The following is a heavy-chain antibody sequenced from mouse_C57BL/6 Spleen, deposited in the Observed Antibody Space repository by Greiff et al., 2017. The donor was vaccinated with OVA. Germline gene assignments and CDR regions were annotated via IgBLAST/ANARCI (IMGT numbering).Heavy chain of an antibody. J-gene: IGHJ2*01. CDR3: TRGGYYGSSPYYFDY. V-gene: IGHV1-15*01. D-gene: IGHD1-1*01. Sequence: VQLQQSGAELVRPGASVTLSCKASGYTFTDYEMHWVKQTPVHGLEWIGAIDPETGGTAYNQKFKGKAILTADKSSSTAYMELRSLTSEDSAVYYCTRGGYYGSSPYYFDYWGQGTTLTVSS. CDR1: GYTFTDYE. CDR2: IDPETGGT.